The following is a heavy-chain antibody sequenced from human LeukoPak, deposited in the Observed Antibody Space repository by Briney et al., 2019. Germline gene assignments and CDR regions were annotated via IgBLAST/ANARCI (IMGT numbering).Heavy chain of an antibody. CDR2: IYPGDSDT. V-gene: IGHV5-51*01. D-gene: IGHD1/OR15-1a*01. CDR3: TRRDWQVNKGYFFDY. J-gene: IGHJ4*02. Sequence: GEALQISCKGSGYSFTNHWIGWVRQMPGKGLEWMGIIYPGDSDTRYSPSFQGQVTISADKSLSTAYLQWSSLKASDTAIYYCTRRDWQVNKGYFFDYWGQGTVVTVSS. CDR1: GYSFTNHW.